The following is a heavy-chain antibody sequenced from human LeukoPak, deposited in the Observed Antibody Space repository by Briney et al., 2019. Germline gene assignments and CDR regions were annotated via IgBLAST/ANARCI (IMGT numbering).Heavy chain of an antibody. CDR2: IYNIGST. D-gene: IGHD5-18*01. V-gene: IGHV4-30-4*07. CDR1: GGSITSGVYS. J-gene: IGHJ6*03. Sequence: PSETLSLTCAVSGGSITSGVYSWSWIRQPPGKGLEWIGYIYNIGSTYYNPSLKSRITMSVDTSKNQFSLKLSSVTAADTAVYYCARTTEGGYTYDYFYYYYMDVWGKGTTVTISS. CDR3: ARTTEGGYTYDYFYYYYMDV.